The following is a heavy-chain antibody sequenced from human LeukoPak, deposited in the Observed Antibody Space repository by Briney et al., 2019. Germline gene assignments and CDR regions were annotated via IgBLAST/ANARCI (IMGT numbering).Heavy chain of an antibody. J-gene: IGHJ4*02. V-gene: IGHV1-18*01. Sequence: ASVKVSCKASGYTFTSYGISWVRQAPGHGLEWMGWISAYNGNTNYAQKLQGRVTMTTDTSTSTAYMELRSRRSDETAVYYCARPLLWWPQVGYFDYWGQGTLVTVSS. CDR3: ARPLLWWPQVGYFDY. D-gene: IGHD4/OR15-4a*01. CDR1: GYTFTSYG. CDR2: ISAYNGNT.